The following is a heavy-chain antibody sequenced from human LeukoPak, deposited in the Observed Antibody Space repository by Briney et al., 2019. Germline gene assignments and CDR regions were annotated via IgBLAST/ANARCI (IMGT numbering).Heavy chain of an antibody. CDR3: ARDHHRRLYDSQARDTFDI. CDR1: GFTFSSYG. CDR2: ISGSGGST. V-gene: IGHV3-23*01. Sequence: GGSLRLSCAASGFTFSSYGMTWVRQAPGKGLEWVSGISGSGGSTYYADSVKGRFTISRDNAKNSMYLQMNSLRADDTAVYYCARDHHRRLYDSQARDTFDIWGQGTMVTVSS. D-gene: IGHD3-22*01. J-gene: IGHJ3*02.